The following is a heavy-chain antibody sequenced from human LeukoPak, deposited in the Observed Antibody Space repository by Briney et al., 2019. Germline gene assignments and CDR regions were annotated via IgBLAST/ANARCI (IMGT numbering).Heavy chain of an antibody. D-gene: IGHD3-22*01. V-gene: IGHV3-74*03. CDR3: ARDSMYAFDI. CDR1: GFTFSTYW. J-gene: IGHJ3*02. Sequence: GGSLRLSCAASGFTFSTYWMHWVRQAPGKGLVWVSRINSDGSTATYADSVRGRSTISRDNAKNTLYLQMDSLRAEDTAVYYCARDSMYAFDIWGQGTMVTVSS. CDR2: INSDGSTA.